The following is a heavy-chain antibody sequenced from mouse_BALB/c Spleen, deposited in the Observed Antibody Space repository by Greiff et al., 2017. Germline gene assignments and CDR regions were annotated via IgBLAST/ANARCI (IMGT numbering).Heavy chain of an antibody. D-gene: IGHD4-1*01. CDR3: AGTGNWFAY. J-gene: IGHJ3*01. V-gene: IGHV1-15*01. CDR1: GYTFTDYE. Sequence: VQLQQSGAELVRPGASVTLSCKASGYTFTDYEMHWVKQTPVHGLEWIGAIDPETGGTAYNQKFKGKATLTADKSSSTAYMELRSLTSEDSAVYFCAGTGNWFAYWGQGTLVTVSA. CDR2: IDPETGGT.